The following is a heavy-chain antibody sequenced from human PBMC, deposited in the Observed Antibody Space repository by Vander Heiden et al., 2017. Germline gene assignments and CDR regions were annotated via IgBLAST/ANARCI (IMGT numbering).Heavy chain of an antibody. Sequence: QVHLVESGGGVVQPGRSLRLSCATSQFPFSSYAMDWVRQAPGKGLEWVALIWDDGSNKYYADSVKGRFTISRDNSKNTLYLQMNNLRAGDTAVYYGASDPGSGWYRHWGQGTLVTVSS. CDR3: ASDPGSGWYRH. V-gene: IGHV3-33*01. J-gene: IGHJ4*02. D-gene: IGHD6-19*01. CDR1: QFPFSSYA. CDR2: IWDDGSNK.